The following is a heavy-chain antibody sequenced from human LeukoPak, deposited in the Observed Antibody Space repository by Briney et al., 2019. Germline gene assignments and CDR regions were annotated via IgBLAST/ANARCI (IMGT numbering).Heavy chain of an antibody. D-gene: IGHD1-26*01. J-gene: IGHJ4*02. CDR1: GFTFSSYG. Sequence: PGRSLRLSCAASGFTFSSYGMHWVRQAPGKGLEWVAVISYDGSNKYYADSVKGRFTISRDNSKNTLYLQMNSLRAEDTAAYYCARAPLPRLYYFDYWGQGTLVTVSS. CDR3: ARAPLPRLYYFDY. V-gene: IGHV3-30*03. CDR2: ISYDGSNK.